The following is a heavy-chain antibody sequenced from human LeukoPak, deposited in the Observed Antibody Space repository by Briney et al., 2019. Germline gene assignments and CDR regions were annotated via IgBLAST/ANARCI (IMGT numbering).Heavy chain of an antibody. Sequence: ASVKVSCKASGDTFSSYAISWARQAPGQGLEWMGGIIPIFGTANYAQKFQGRVTITADESTSTAYMELSSLRSEDTAVYYCASSYSSSSLFYYYMDVWGKGTTVTVSS. CDR1: GDTFSSYA. CDR2: IIPIFGTA. V-gene: IGHV1-69*13. D-gene: IGHD6-6*01. J-gene: IGHJ6*03. CDR3: ASSYSSSSLFYYYMDV.